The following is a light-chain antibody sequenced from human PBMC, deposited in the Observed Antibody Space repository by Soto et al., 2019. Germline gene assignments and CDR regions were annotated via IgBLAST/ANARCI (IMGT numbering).Light chain of an antibody. Sequence: DIQMTQSPSTLYASVGDRVTITCRASQSISSWLAWYQQKPGKAPKLLIYDASSLESGVPSSISCSQSGTELTLTISSLQPDDFATYYCQQYNSYWTFDQGTKVDIK. CDR2: DAS. CDR1: QSISSW. V-gene: IGKV1-5*01. CDR3: QQYNSYWT. J-gene: IGKJ1*01.